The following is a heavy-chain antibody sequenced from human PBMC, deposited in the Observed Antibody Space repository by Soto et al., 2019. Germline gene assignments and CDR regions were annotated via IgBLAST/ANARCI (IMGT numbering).Heavy chain of an antibody. J-gene: IGHJ3*02. CDR3: ARDRLSTILGTPDAFEI. D-gene: IGHD1-7*01. Sequence: SETLSLTCAASGGSISNGGYSWSWTRQPPGKDLEWIGYIYHSGSTNYNPSLKSRVTISIDRSKNQFSLKLSSVTAADTAVYYCARDRLSTILGTPDAFEIWGQGTMVTVSS. V-gene: IGHV4-30-2*01. CDR2: IYHSGST. CDR1: GGSISNGGYS.